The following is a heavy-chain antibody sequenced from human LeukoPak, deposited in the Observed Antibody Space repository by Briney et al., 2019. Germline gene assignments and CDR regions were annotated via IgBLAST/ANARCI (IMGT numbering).Heavy chain of an antibody. CDR2: IYYTGST. V-gene: IGHV4-59*11. Sequence: KSSETLSLTCTVSGGSISTHYWSWIRQPPGKGLEWIGYIYYTGSTNYNPSLKSRVTMAIDTSKNQFSLELTFVSAADTAVYYCARAQYASGSFFDYWGQGNPGHRLL. CDR3: ARAQYASGSFFDY. CDR1: GGSISTHY. D-gene: IGHD3-10*01. J-gene: IGHJ4*02.